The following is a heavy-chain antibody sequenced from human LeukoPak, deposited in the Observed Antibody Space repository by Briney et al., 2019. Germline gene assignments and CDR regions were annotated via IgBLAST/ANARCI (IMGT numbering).Heavy chain of an antibody. CDR3: ATNRAGTYDRPFDI. J-gene: IGHJ3*02. CDR2: IYYSGST. D-gene: IGHD1-26*01. CDR1: GGSISSYY. Sequence: PSETLSLTCTVSGGSISSYYWSWIRQPPGKRLEWIGYIYYSGSTNYNPSLKSRVTISVDTSKNQFSLKLTSVTATDTAVYFCATNRAGTYDRPFDIWGQGTMVTVSS. V-gene: IGHV4-59*08.